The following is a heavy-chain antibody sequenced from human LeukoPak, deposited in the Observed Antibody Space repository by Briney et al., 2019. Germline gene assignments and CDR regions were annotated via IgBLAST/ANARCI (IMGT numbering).Heavy chain of an antibody. V-gene: IGHV3-30*18. CDR1: GFTFSSYG. Sequence: GGSLRLSCAASGFTFSSYGMHWVRQAPGKGLEWVAVISYDGSNKYYADSVKGRFTISRDNSKNTLYLQMNSLRAEDTAVYYCAKNWSRITIIDPPVNWGQGNLANVSS. CDR3: AKNWSRITIIDPPVN. CDR2: ISYDGSNK. D-gene: IGHD3-22*01. J-gene: IGHJ4*02.